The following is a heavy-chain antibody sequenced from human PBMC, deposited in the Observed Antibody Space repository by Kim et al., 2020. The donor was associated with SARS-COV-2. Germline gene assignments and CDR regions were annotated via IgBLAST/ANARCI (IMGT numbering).Heavy chain of an antibody. J-gene: IGHJ3*01. D-gene: IGHD6-13*01. CDR2: ISPTSSYI. CDR1: GFIFSDYT. Sequence: GGSLRLSCAASGFIFSDYTMHWVRQAPGEGLEWVSSISPTSSYIYYGESVKGRFSISRDNAQNSMYLLMNSLRADDTALYYCARDSGRSSTSAFDFWGQWTSVTISS. CDR3: ARDSGRSSTSAFDF. V-gene: IGHV3-21*01.